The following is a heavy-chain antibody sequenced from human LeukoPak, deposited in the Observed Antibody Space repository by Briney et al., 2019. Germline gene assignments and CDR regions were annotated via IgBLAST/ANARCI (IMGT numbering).Heavy chain of an antibody. CDR1: GFTLSSYW. V-gene: IGHV3-7*01. D-gene: IGHD2-21*01. Sequence: GGSLRLSCVASGFTLSSYWMNWVRPAPGRGLEWVANMNEDGTERHNVDSVKGRFTISRDNAKNSLYLQMNSLRAEDTAVYYCARGVYSLDVWGKGITVTVPS. CDR2: MNEDGTER. J-gene: IGHJ6*04. CDR3: ARGVYSLDV.